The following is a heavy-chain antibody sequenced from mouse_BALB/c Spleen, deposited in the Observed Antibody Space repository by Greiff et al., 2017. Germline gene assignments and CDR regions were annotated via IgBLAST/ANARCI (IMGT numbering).Heavy chain of an antibody. CDR2: ISYDGSN. CDR1: GYSITSGYY. V-gene: IGHV3-6*02. Sequence: EVKVEESGPGLVKPSQSLSLTCSVTGYSITSGYYWNWIRQFPGNKLEWMGYISYDGSNNYNPSLKNRISITRDTSKNQFFLKLNSVTTEDTATYYCAREGTLYYFDYWGQGTTLTVSS. J-gene: IGHJ2*01. CDR3: AREGTLYYFDY.